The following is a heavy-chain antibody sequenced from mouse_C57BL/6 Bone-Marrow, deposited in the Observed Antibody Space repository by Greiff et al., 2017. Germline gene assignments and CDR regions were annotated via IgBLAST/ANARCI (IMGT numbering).Heavy chain of an antibody. Sequence: QVQLQQSGAELARPGASVKLSCKASGYTFTSYGISWVKQRTGKGLEWIGEIYPRSGNTYYNGKFKGKATLTADKSSSTAYMELRSLTSEDAAVYYCARRPMVASPDYFDDWGQGTTLTVSA. V-gene: IGHV1-81*01. CDR2: IYPRSGNT. CDR1: GYTFTSYG. CDR3: ARRPMVASPDYFDD. J-gene: IGHJ2*01. D-gene: IGHD2-2*01.